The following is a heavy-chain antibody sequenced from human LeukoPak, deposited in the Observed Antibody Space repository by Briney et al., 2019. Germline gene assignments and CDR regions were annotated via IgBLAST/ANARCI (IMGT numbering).Heavy chain of an antibody. Sequence: SETLSLTCTVCGGSLSSYYGSWIRQPPGKGLEWSGYIYYSGSTYYNPSLTSQVTISVDTSKNQFSLKLSTVTAADTAVCYCASFSASYYYYYMDVWGKGTTVTASS. J-gene: IGHJ6*03. CDR3: ASFSASYYYYYMDV. CDR1: GGSLSSYY. V-gene: IGHV4-59*08. CDR2: IYYSGST. D-gene: IGHD3-10*01.